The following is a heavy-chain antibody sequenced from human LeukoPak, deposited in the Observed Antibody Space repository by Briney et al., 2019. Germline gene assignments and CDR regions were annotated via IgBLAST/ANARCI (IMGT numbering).Heavy chain of an antibody. D-gene: IGHD2-15*01. Sequence: PGGSLRLSCAASGFTFSSYAMSWVRQAPGKGLEWVSGIGGSGGSTYYADSVKGRFTISRDNSKNTLLLQMNSLRAEDTAVYYCAKMRVGWFDPWGQGTLVTASS. J-gene: IGHJ5*02. CDR1: GFTFSSYA. CDR3: AKMRVGWFDP. CDR2: IGGSGGST. V-gene: IGHV3-23*01.